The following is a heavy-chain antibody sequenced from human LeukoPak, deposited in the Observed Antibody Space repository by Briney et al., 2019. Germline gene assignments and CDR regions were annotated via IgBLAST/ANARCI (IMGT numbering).Heavy chain of an antibody. Sequence: GGSLRLSCAAYGFIFGDHAISWVRQAPGKGLEWVGFIRSKAYGGTIEYAASVEGRFTISRDDSKGIAYLQMNSLETEDTAVYYCARGPILLWIHNGMDVWGPGTTVTVSS. CDR2: IRSKAYGGTI. CDR1: GFIFGDHA. CDR3: ARGPILLWIHNGMDV. V-gene: IGHV3-49*04. J-gene: IGHJ6*02. D-gene: IGHD3-10*01.